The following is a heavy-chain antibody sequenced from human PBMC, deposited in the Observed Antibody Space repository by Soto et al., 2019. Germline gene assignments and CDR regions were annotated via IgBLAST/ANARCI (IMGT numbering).Heavy chain of an antibody. CDR2: ISAYNGNT. CDR1: GYTFTSYG. Sequence: ASVKVSCKASGYTFTSYGISWVRQAPGQGLEWMGWISAYNGNTNYAQKLQGRVTMTTDTSTSTAYMELRSLGSDDTAVYYCASSRSGADYYYYYMDVWGKGTTVTVSS. CDR3: ASSRSGADYYYYYMDV. V-gene: IGHV1-18*01. J-gene: IGHJ6*03. D-gene: IGHD1-1*01.